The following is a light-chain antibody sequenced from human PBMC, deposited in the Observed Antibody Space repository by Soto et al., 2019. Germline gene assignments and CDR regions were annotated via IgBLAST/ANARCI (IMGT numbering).Light chain of an antibody. Sequence: TQMTQSPSSLSSSVGDRVAVTCLSSQGVRNDLVWYQQKPGKAPKRLIYAASSLQSGVPSRFSGSGSGTDFTLTISSLQPEDFATYYCLQDYNYPRTFGQGTKVDIK. V-gene: IGKV1-6*01. CDR1: QGVRND. CDR2: AAS. J-gene: IGKJ1*01. CDR3: LQDYNYPRT.